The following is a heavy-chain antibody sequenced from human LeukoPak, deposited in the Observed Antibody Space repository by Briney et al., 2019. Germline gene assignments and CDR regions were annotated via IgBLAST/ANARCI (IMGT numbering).Heavy chain of an antibody. J-gene: IGHJ5*02. D-gene: IGHD6-13*01. CDR1: GGSISSYY. Sequence: SETLSLTCTVSGGSISSYYWSWIRQPPGKGLGWIGYIYYSGSTNYNPSLKSRVTISVDTSKNQFSLKLSSVTAADTAVYYCAREATHSSSWFGLDPWGQGTLVTVSS. CDR2: IYYSGST. CDR3: AREATHSSSWFGLDP. V-gene: IGHV4-59*12.